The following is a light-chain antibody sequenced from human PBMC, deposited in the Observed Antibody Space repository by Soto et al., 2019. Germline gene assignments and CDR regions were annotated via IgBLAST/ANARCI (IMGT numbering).Light chain of an antibody. J-gene: IGKJ2*01. V-gene: IGKV1-39*01. Sequence: DIQMTQSPSSLSASVGARVTITGRASQSISSYLNWYQQKPGKAPKLLIYAASSLQSGVPSRFSGSGSGTDFTLTISSLQPEDFATYYCQQSYSTLVTFGQGTKLEIK. CDR3: QQSYSTLVT. CDR1: QSISSY. CDR2: AAS.